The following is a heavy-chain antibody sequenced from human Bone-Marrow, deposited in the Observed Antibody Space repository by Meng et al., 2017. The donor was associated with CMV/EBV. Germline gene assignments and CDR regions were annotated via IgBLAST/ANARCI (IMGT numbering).Heavy chain of an antibody. Sequence: ASVKVSCKASGYTFTSYGISWVRQAPGQGLEWMGWISAYNGNTNYAQKLQGRVTMTTDTSTSTAYMELRSLRSDDTAVYYCARGEVIAARLSVRDYYYGMAVWGQGTTVTVSS. CDR2: ISAYNGNT. J-gene: IGHJ6*02. D-gene: IGHD6-6*01. V-gene: IGHV1-18*01. CDR3: ARGEVIAARLSVRDYYYGMAV. CDR1: GYTFTSYG.